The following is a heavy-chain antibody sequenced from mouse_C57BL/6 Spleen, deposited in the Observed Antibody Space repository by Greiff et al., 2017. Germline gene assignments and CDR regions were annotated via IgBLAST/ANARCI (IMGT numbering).Heavy chain of an antibody. V-gene: IGHV1-82*01. CDR3: ARTNGYGNSWYFDV. D-gene: IGHD2-1*01. CDR2: IYPGDGDT. J-gene: IGHJ1*03. CDR1: GYAFSSSW. Sequence: QVQLQQSGPELVKPGASVKISCKASGYAFSSSWMNWVKQRPGKGLEWIGRIYPGDGDTNYNGKFKGKATLTADKSSSTAYMQLSDLTSEDSAVYFGARTNGYGNSWYFDVWGKGTTVTVSS.